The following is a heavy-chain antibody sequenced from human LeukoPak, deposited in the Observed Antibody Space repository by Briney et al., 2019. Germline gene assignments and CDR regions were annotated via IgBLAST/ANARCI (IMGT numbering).Heavy chain of an antibody. J-gene: IGHJ4*02. CDR3: AKDDAWLQYGN. CDR2: ISGSGGST. Sequence: GGSLSLSCAASGFTFISYGMSWVRQAPGKGLEWVSAISGSGGSTYYADSVKGRFTISRDNSKNTLYLQMNSLRAEDTAVYYCAKDDAWLQYGNWGRGTLVTVSS. D-gene: IGHD5-24*01. CDR1: GFTFISYG. V-gene: IGHV3-23*01.